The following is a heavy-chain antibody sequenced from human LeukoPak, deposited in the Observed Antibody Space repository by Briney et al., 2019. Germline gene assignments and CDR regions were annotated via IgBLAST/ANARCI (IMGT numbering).Heavy chain of an antibody. V-gene: IGHV3-23*01. CDR3: AKDSSGYYSPGCDY. D-gene: IGHD3-22*01. J-gene: IGHJ4*02. CDR1: GFTFSSYA. CDR2: ISGSGGST. Sequence: GGSLRLSYAASGFTFSSYAMSWVRQAPGKGLEWVSAISGSGGSTYYADSVKGRFTISRDNSKNTLYLQMNSLRAEDTAVYYCAKDSSGYYSPGCDYWGQGTLVTVSS.